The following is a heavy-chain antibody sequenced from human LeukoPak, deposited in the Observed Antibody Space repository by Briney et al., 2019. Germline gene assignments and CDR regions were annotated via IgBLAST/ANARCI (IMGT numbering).Heavy chain of an antibody. CDR1: GFTFSNYW. V-gene: IGHV3-74*01. Sequence: GGSLRLSCAVSGFTFSNYWMHWVRHGPGEGLAWVSRITNDGSATVYADSVKGRFTISRDNAKNTLYLHMDSLSPEDTAVYYCARDASPGYFDLWGRGTLVTVSS. CDR2: ITNDGSAT. D-gene: IGHD2-15*01. J-gene: IGHJ2*01. CDR3: ARDASPGYFDL.